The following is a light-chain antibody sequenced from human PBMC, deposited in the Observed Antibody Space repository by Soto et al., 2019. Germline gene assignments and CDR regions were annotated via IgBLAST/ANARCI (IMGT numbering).Light chain of an antibody. Sequence: DFQMTQSPSSLSASVGDRVTITCRASQGIRNDLGWYQQKPGKAPKRLIYAASSMQSGVPSSFNDSGSGTAFTLTISSLQPENFAAYFCLQHNCYPRTFGQGTKVDI. CDR3: LQHNCYPRT. CDR2: AAS. J-gene: IGKJ1*01. CDR1: QGIRND. V-gene: IGKV1-17*01.